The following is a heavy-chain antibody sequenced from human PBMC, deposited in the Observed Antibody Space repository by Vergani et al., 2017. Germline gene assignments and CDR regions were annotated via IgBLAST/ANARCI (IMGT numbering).Heavy chain of an antibody. CDR1: GYTFTSYG. CDR2: ISAYNGNT. Sequence: QLVQSGAEVKKPGASVKVSCKASGYTFTSYGISWVRQAPGQGLEWMGWISAYNGNTNYAQKLQGRVTMTTDTSTSTAYMELRSLRSGDTAGYYWAGDQRGGSYFGYWGQGTLVTVSS. J-gene: IGHJ4*02. V-gene: IGHV1-18*01. CDR3: AGDQRGGSYFGY. D-gene: IGHD1-26*01.